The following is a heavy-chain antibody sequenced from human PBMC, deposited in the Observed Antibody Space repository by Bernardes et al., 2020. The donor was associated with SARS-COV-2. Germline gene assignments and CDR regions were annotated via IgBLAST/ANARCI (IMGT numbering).Heavy chain of an antibody. CDR3: ARGRSRITMIVVAQYYFDY. Sequence: SVKVSCKSSGYTFTSYDINWVRQATGQGLEWMGWMNPNSGNTGYAQKFQGRVTMTRNTSISTAYMELSSLRSEDTAVYYCARGRSRITMIVVAQYYFDYWGQGTLVTVSS. V-gene: IGHV1-8*01. J-gene: IGHJ4*02. CDR2: MNPNSGNT. D-gene: IGHD3-22*01. CDR1: GYTFTSYD.